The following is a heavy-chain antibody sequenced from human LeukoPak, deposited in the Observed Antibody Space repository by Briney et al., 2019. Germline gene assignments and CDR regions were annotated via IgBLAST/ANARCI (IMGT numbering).Heavy chain of an antibody. V-gene: IGHV1-69*04. Sequence: SVKVSCKASGGTFSSYAISWVRQAPGQGLEWMGRIFPILGIANYAQKFQGRVTITADKSTSTAYMELRSLRSDDTAVYYCAREAGYYDSSGYNSFDYWGQGTLVTVSS. J-gene: IGHJ4*02. CDR3: AREAGYYDSSGYNSFDY. D-gene: IGHD3-22*01. CDR1: GGTFSSYA. CDR2: IFPILGIA.